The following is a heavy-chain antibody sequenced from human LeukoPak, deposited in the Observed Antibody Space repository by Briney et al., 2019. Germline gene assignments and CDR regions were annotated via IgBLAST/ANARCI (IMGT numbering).Heavy chain of an antibody. Sequence: SVKVSCKASGGTFSSYAINWVRQAPGQGLEWMGGIIPIFGTANYAQKFQGRVTITADESTSTAYMELSSLRSEDTAVYYCARESGIVVVPAAAFDIWGQGTMVTVSS. CDR1: GGTFSSYA. D-gene: IGHD2-2*01. CDR3: ARESGIVVVPAAAFDI. V-gene: IGHV1-69*13. J-gene: IGHJ3*02. CDR2: IIPIFGTA.